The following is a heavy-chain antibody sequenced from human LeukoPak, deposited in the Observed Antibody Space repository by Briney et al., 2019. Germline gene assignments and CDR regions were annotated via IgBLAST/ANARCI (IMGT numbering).Heavy chain of an antibody. CDR1: GFTFSSYS. CDR2: ISSGSSTI. Sequence: GGSLRLSCAASGFTFSSYSMNWVRQAPGKGLEWVSYISSGSSTIYYADSVKGRFTISRDNAKNSLYLQMNSLRDEDTAVYYCARNPMVRGGTYFDYWGQGTLVTVSS. V-gene: IGHV3-48*02. J-gene: IGHJ4*02. CDR3: ARNPMVRGGTYFDY. D-gene: IGHD3-10*01.